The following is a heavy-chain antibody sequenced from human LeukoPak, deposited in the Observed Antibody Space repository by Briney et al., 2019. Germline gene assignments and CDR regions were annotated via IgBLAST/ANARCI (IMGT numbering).Heavy chain of an antibody. CDR2: IRYDGSNK. Sequence: PGGSLRLSCAASGFTFSSYGMHWVRQAPGKGLEWVAFIRYDGSNKYYADSVKGRFTISRDNSKNTLYLQMNSLRAEDTAVYYCAKETRGIAVAGSRPFDYWGQGTLVTVSS. J-gene: IGHJ4*02. D-gene: IGHD6-19*01. CDR1: GFTFSSYG. V-gene: IGHV3-30*02. CDR3: AKETRGIAVAGSRPFDY.